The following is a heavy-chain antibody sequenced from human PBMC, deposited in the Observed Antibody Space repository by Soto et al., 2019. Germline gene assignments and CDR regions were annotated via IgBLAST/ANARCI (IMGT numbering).Heavy chain of an antibody. J-gene: IGHJ4*02. CDR2: IYPGGST. V-gene: IGHV4-30-2*01. D-gene: IGHD3-10*01. CDR3: ARENNVLPGGYFDY. Sequence: QLQLQESGSGLVKPSETLSLTCAVSGGSISSGGYSWSWIRQPPGKGLAWIGYIYPGGSTSYTPFLKSRVTISVERSKPQFSLKLSSVTAADTAVYYCARENNVLPGGYFDYWGQGTLGTVSS. CDR1: GGSISSGGYS.